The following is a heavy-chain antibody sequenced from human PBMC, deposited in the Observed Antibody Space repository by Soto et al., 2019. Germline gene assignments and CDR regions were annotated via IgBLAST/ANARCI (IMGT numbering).Heavy chain of an antibody. CDR2: VFYTGST. V-gene: IGHV4-39*01. J-gene: IGHJ4*02. Sequence: SETLSLTCAVSGGSISGRYYYWGWLRQSPGKGPEWIGRVFYTGSTSYNPSLESRVSVSVDTSKNQFSRVVSGVCAADTAVYYCATSQKGYNWNYFDHWGQGALVTVSS. CDR3: ATSQKGYNWNYFDH. D-gene: IGHD1-20*01. CDR1: GGSISGRYYY.